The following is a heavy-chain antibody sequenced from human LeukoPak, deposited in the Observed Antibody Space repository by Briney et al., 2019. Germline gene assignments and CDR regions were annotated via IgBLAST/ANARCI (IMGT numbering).Heavy chain of an antibody. Sequence: GWSLRLSCAASGFTFSSYGMHWVRQAPGKGLEWVAVISYDGSNKYYADSVKGRFTISRDNSKNTLYLQMNSLRAEDTAVYYCAKGQQQLVPMGYYFDYWGQGTLVTVSS. CDR2: ISYDGSNK. V-gene: IGHV3-30*18. CDR3: AKGQQQLVPMGYYFDY. CDR1: GFTFSSYG. D-gene: IGHD6-13*01. J-gene: IGHJ4*02.